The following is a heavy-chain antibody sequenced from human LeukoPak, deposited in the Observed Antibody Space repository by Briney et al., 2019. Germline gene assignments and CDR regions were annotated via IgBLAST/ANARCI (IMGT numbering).Heavy chain of an antibody. CDR1: GFTFSSYS. V-gene: IGHV3-48*04. Sequence: GGSLRLSCVASGFTFSSYSMNRVRQAPGKGLEWVSYTTSSGSTKYYADSVKGRFTISRDNAKNSLYLQMKSLRAEDTAVYYCAREGIAAAGEHWGQGTLVTVSS. D-gene: IGHD6-13*01. J-gene: IGHJ1*01. CDR3: AREGIAAAGEH. CDR2: TTSSGSTK.